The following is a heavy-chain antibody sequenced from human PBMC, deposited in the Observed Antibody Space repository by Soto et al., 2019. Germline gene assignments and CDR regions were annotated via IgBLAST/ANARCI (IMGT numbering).Heavy chain of an antibody. CDR1: GGSISSYY. V-gene: IGHV4-59*01. J-gene: IGHJ5*02. Sequence: SETLSLTCTVSGGSISSYYWSWIRQPPGKGLEWIGYIYYSGSTNYNPSLKSRVTISVDTSKNQFSLKLSSVTAADTAVYYCARDLGREDDFWSGYYTGWFDPWGQGTLVTVSS. CDR2: IYYSGST. D-gene: IGHD3-3*01. CDR3: ARDLGREDDFWSGYYTGWFDP.